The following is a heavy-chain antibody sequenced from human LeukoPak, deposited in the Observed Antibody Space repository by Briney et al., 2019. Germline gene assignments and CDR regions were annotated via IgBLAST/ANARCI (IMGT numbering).Heavy chain of an antibody. CDR1: GYTFTSYG. V-gene: IGHV1-18*01. CDR3: ARDRVPNYYDSSGYPLDY. Sequence: ASVKVSCKASGYTFTSYGISWVRQAPGQGLEWMGWISAYNGNTNYAQKLQGRVTMTTDTSTSTAYVELRSLRSDDTAVYYCARDRVPNYYDSSGYPLDYWGQGTLVTVSS. J-gene: IGHJ4*02. CDR2: ISAYNGNT. D-gene: IGHD3-22*01.